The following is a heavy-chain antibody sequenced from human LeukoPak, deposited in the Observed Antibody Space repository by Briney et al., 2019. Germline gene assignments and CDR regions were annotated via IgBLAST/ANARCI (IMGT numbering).Heavy chain of an antibody. CDR2: ISSSSSYI. V-gene: IGHV3-21*01. Sequence: GGSLRLSCAAYGFSFSSYSMNWGRQAPGKGLEWVSSISSSSSYIYYADSVKGRFTISRDNAKNSLYLQMNSLRAEDTAVYYCARAGSSSRYLYYYGMDVWGKGTMVTVSS. CDR1: GFSFSSYS. CDR3: ARAGSSSRYLYYYGMDV. J-gene: IGHJ6*04. D-gene: IGHD6-13*01.